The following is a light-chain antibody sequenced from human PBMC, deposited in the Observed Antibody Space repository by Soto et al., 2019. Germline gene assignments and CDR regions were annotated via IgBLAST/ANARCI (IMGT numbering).Light chain of an antibody. CDR2: TND. CDR1: SSSMGSNT. CDR3: AVWDDSLNGHV. Sequence: QSVLTEPPSASGTPGQTVTISCYGSSSSMGSNTVHWFQQFPGTAPKLLIYTNDQRPSGVPDRFSGSNSGTSASLAISGLQSEDEADYYCAVWDDSLNGHVFGAGTKVTDL. J-gene: IGLJ1*01. V-gene: IGLV1-44*01.